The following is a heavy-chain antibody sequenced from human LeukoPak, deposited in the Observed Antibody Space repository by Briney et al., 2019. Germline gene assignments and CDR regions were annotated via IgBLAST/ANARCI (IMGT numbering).Heavy chain of an antibody. V-gene: IGHV4-39*01. Sequence: TSETLSLTCSVSGGSISSSSYYWGWIRQPPGKGLEWIGTIYYSGRTYYNPTLKSRVTMSVDTSKNQFSLRLSSVTAADTAVYYCAGHRSLSMAAAFDYWGQGTLVTVSS. CDR1: GGSISSSSYY. CDR2: IYYSGRT. CDR3: AGHRSLSMAAAFDY. J-gene: IGHJ4*02. D-gene: IGHD6-25*01.